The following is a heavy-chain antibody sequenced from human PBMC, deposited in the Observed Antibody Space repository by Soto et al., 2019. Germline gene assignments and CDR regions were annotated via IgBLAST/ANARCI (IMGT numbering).Heavy chain of an antibody. CDR1: GGSISSGGSF. CDR3: AGGIAARPLGY. D-gene: IGHD6-6*01. J-gene: IGHJ4*02. V-gene: IGHV4-30-2*01. Sequence: QLQLQESGSGLVKPSQTLSLTCAVSGGSISSGGSFWSWIRQPPGKGLEWIGYIYHSGSTYYNPSLKSRGTISVDRSKNQFSLKLRSVTAADTAVYSCAGGIAARPLGYWGQGTLVTVSS. CDR2: IYHSGST.